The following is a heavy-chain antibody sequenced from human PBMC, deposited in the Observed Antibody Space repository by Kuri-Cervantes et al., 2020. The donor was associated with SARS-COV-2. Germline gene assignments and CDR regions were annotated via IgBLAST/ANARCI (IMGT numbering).Heavy chain of an antibody. CDR1: GFTFSSYD. D-gene: IGHD3-22*01. CDR2: IDSSSDYI. J-gene: IGHJ3*01. CDR3: ARAKLGGYDAFDL. Sequence: GESLKISCAASGFTFSSYDMNWVRQTPGKGLEWVSSIDSSSDYIYYADSVKGRFTISGDNANNSLSLQMNSLGAEDTAVYYCARAKLGGYDAFDLWGQGTMVTVSS. V-gene: IGHV3-21*01.